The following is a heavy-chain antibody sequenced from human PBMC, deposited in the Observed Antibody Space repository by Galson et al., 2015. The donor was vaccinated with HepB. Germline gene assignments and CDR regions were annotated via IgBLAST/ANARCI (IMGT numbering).Heavy chain of an antibody. CDR2: ISWNSGSI. J-gene: IGHJ5*02. D-gene: IGHD5-12*01. Sequence: SLRLSCAASGFIFEDYAMHWARQALGKGLEWVSGISWNSGSIGYADSVKGRFTISRNNAKNSLYLQMNGLRAEDTALYYCAKGLGGYSGNYNWFDPWGQGTLVTVSS. CDR1: GFIFEDYA. CDR3: AKGLGGYSGNYNWFDP. V-gene: IGHV3-9*01.